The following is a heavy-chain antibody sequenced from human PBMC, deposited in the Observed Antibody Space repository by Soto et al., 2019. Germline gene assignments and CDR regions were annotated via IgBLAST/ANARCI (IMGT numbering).Heavy chain of an antibody. CDR3: ARDLTHSGPPHSSGCDYYYYGMDV. J-gene: IGHJ6*02. CDR1: GFTFSSYW. Sequence: GGSLRLSCAASGFTFSSYWMHWVRQAPGKGLVWVSRINSDGSSTSYADSVKGRFTISRDNAKNTLYLQMNSLRAEDTAVYYCARDLTHSGPPHSSGCDYYYYGMDVWGQGTTVTVSS. V-gene: IGHV3-74*01. CDR2: INSDGSST. D-gene: IGHD6-19*01.